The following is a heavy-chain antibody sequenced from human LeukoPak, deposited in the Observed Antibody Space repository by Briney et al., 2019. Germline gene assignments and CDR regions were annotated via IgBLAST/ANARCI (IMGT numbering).Heavy chain of an antibody. CDR1: GFTFSSYD. D-gene: IGHD5-12*01. CDR2: ISTSGRTI. Sequence: GGALRLSCAASGFTFSSYDMTWVRQAPGKGLDWVSYISTSGRTIYHADSVKGRFAISRDNVKNSLYLQMNSLRAEDTAVYYCARARRGGSSGYDAFDIWGQGTMVTVSS. CDR3: ARARRGGSSGYDAFDI. J-gene: IGHJ3*02. V-gene: IGHV3-48*03.